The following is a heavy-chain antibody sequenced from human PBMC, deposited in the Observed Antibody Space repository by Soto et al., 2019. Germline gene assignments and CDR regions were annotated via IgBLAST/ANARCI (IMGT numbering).Heavy chain of an antibody. D-gene: IGHD6-13*01. CDR1: GGTFSSYA. CDR3: ARDHPGAAAGHYYYYGMDV. J-gene: IGHJ6*02. Sequence: SVKVSCKASGGTFSSYAISWVRQAPGQGLEWMGGIIPIFGTANYAQKFQGRVTITADESTSTAYMELSSLRSEDTAVYYCARDHPGAAAGHYYYYGMDVWGQGTTVTVSS. CDR2: IIPIFGTA. V-gene: IGHV1-69*13.